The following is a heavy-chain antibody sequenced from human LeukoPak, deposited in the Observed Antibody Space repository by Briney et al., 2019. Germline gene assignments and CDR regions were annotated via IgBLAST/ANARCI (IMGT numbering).Heavy chain of an antibody. V-gene: IGHV1-46*01. Sequence: ASVKVSCKASGYTFTSYYMHWVRQAPGQGLEWMGIINPSGGSTSYAQKFQGRVTMTRDTSTSTAYMELRSLRSDDTAVYYCARAEETSLDYWGQGTLVTVSS. CDR1: GYTFTSYY. J-gene: IGHJ4*02. CDR3: ARAEETSLDY. CDR2: INPSGGST.